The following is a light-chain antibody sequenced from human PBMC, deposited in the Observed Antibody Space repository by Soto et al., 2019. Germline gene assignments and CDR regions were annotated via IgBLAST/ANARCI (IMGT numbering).Light chain of an antibody. CDR3: QQYYSTPWT. Sequence: DIVMTQSPDSLAVSLGERATINCKSSQSVLYCSNNKNYLAWYQQKPGQPPKLLIYWASARESGVPDRFSGSGSGTDFTLTISSLQAEDVAVYYCQQYYSTPWTFGQGTKVDIK. J-gene: IGKJ1*01. CDR1: QSVLYCSNNKNY. V-gene: IGKV4-1*01. CDR2: WAS.